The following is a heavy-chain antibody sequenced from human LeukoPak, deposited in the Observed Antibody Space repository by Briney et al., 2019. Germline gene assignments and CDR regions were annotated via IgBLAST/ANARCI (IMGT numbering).Heavy chain of an antibody. Sequence: ASVKVSCKASGYTFTSYYMHWVRQAAGQGLEWMGIINPSGGSTSYAQKFQGRVTMTRDSSTSTVYMELSSLRSEDTAVYYCARDWTDIVVVPAAMRYYYYMDVWGKGTTVTVSS. CDR3: ARDWTDIVVVPAAMRYYYYMDV. V-gene: IGHV1-46*01. CDR2: INPSGGST. CDR1: GYTFTSYY. D-gene: IGHD2-2*01. J-gene: IGHJ6*03.